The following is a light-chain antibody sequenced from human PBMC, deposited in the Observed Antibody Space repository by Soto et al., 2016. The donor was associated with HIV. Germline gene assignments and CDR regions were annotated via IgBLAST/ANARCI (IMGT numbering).Light chain of an antibody. J-gene: IGKJ1*01. CDR3: QQYNSYSRWT. CDR2: KAS. V-gene: IGKV1-5*03. CDR1: QGIRND. Sequence: IQMTQSPSSLSASVGDRVTITCRASQGIRNDLGWYQQKPGKAPKLLIYKASSLESGVPSRFSGSGSGTEFTLTISSLQPDDFATYYCQQYNSYSRWTFGQGTKVE.